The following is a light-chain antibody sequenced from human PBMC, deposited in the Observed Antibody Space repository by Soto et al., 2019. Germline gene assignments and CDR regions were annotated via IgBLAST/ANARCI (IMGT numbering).Light chain of an antibody. J-gene: IGKJ4*01. Sequence: DIQMTQSPSSLSASVGDRVTITCRASQGISNDLGWYQQKPGKAPKRLIYAASSLQSGVPSRFSGSGSETECTLTISSLQPEDFATYYCLQHNSYPALTFGGGTKVEIK. CDR3: LQHNSYPALT. CDR1: QGISND. CDR2: AAS. V-gene: IGKV1-17*01.